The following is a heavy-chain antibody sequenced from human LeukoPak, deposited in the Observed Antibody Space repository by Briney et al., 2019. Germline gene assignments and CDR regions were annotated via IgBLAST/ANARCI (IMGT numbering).Heavy chain of an antibody. D-gene: IGHD3-3*01. CDR1: GFTVSSNY. J-gene: IGHJ6*02. Sequence: GGSLRLSCAASGFTVSSNYMSWVRQAPGKGLEWVSVIYSGGSTNYADSVKGRFTISRDNSKNTLYLQMNSLRAEDTAVYYCAGSIRRFYYYYGMDVWGQGTTVTVSS. CDR3: AGSIRRFYYYYGMDV. V-gene: IGHV3-53*01. CDR2: IYSGGST.